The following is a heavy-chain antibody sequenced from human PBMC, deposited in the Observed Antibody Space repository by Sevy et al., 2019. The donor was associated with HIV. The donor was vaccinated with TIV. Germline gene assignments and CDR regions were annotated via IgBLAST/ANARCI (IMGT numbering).Heavy chain of an antibody. J-gene: IGHJ4*02. Sequence: SETLSLTSTVSGGSISSGGYYWSWIRQHPGKGLEWIGYIYYSGSTYYNPSLKSRVTISVDTSKNQFSLKLSSVTAADTAVYYCARVGDYYDSSGKGGGYYFDYWGQGTLVTVSS. CDR3: ARVGDYYDSSGKGGGYYFDY. CDR2: IYYSGST. D-gene: IGHD3-22*01. CDR1: GGSISSGGYY. V-gene: IGHV4-31*03.